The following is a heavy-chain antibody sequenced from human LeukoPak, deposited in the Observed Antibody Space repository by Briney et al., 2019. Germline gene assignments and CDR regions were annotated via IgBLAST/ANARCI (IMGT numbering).Heavy chain of an antibody. CDR1: GGSISSYY. V-gene: IGHV4-4*07. CDR2: IYTSGST. J-gene: IGHJ4*02. CDR3: ARVGYSWYYFDY. Sequence: SETLSLTCTVSGGSISSYYWSWIRQPPGKGLEWIGRIYTSGSTNYNPSLKSRVTISVDTSKNQFSLKLSSVTAADTAVYYCARVGYSWYYFDYWGQGTLVTVSS. D-gene: IGHD5-18*01.